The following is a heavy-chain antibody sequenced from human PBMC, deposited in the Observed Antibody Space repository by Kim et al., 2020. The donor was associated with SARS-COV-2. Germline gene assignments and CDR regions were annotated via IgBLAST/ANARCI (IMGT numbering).Heavy chain of an antibody. V-gene: IGHV3-23*01. CDR3: AKGGTIFGVD. CDR1: GFTFSSYA. Sequence: GGSLRLSCAASGFTFSSYAMSWVRQAPGEGLECVSAISDSGGSTYYADSVKGRFTISRHNSKNTLYLQMISLRAEDTAVYYCAKGGTIFGVDGGQGTLVTVSS. J-gene: IGHJ4*02. CDR2: ISDSGGST. D-gene: IGHD3-3*01.